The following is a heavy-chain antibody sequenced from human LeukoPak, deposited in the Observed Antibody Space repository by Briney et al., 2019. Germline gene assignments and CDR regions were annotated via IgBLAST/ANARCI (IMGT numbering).Heavy chain of an antibody. CDR3: ARGGDGYSPYFDY. V-gene: IGHV3-30-3*01. J-gene: IGHJ4*02. D-gene: IGHD5-24*01. Sequence: GGSLRLSCAASGFTFSSYAMHWVRQAPGKGLEWVAVISYDGSNKYYADSVKGRFTISRDSSKNALYLQMNSLRAEDTAVYYCARGGDGYSPYFDYWGQGTLVTVSS. CDR1: GFTFSSYA. CDR2: ISYDGSNK.